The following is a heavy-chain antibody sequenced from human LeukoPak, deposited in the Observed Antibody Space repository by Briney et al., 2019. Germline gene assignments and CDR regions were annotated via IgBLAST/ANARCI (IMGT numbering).Heavy chain of an antibody. CDR3: ARDFSVADPIGDY. Sequence: GGSLRLSCAASGVTSSDYYMSWIRQAPGKGLERVSYISSSGSTIYYADSVKGRFTISRDNAKNSLYLQMNSLRAEDTAVYYCARDFSVADPIGDYWGQGTLVTVSS. CDR1: GVTSSDYY. J-gene: IGHJ4*02. D-gene: IGHD1-26*01. V-gene: IGHV3-11*04. CDR2: ISSSGSTI.